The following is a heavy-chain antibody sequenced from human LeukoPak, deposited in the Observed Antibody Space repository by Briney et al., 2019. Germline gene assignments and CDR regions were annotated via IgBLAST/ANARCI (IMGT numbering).Heavy chain of an antibody. J-gene: IGHJ4*02. Sequence: PGGSLRLSCAPSGFASSSYWMTWVRQAPRNGLEGGANIKKDGSAKYYVDSVKGRFTAYKHNARNSLYLQMNSLRVEDTAVYYCARHIDWKFDYWGQGTLVTVSS. CDR3: ARHIDWKFDY. D-gene: IGHD1-1*01. CDR2: IKKDGSAK. V-gene: IGHV3-7*01. CDR1: GFASSSYW.